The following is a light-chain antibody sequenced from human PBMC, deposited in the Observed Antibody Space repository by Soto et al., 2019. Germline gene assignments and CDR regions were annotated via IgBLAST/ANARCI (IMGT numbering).Light chain of an antibody. CDR3: QTWGAGTVV. CDR1: SRHSNYA. CDR2: LNSDGSH. Sequence: QTVVTQSPSASASLGASVKLTCTLSSRHSNYAIAWHQQPPEKGPRFLMNLNSDGSHTKGDGIPDRFSGSSSGAERYLTISSLQSEDEADYYCQTWGAGTVVFGGGTKLTVL. J-gene: IGLJ2*01. V-gene: IGLV4-69*01.